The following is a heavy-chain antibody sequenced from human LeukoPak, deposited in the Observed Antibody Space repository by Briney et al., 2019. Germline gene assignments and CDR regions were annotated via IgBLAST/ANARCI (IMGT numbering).Heavy chain of an antibody. CDR3: ARDQRYGDYQDY. D-gene: IGHD4-17*01. V-gene: IGHV3-21*01. Sequence: GGSLRLSCAASGFTFSSYWMSWVRQAPGKGLEWVSSISSSSSYVYYADSLKGRFTISRDNAKNSLYLQMNSLRAEDTAVYYCARDQRYGDYQDYWGQGTLVTVSS. J-gene: IGHJ4*02. CDR2: ISSSSSYV. CDR1: GFTFSSYW.